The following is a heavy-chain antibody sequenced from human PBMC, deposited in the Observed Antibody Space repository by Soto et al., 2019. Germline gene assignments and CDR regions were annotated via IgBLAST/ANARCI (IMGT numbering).Heavy chain of an antibody. V-gene: IGHV3-21*01. Sequence: GGSLRLSCAASGFTFSSYEMNWVRQAPGKGLEWVSSISSSSSYIYYADSVKGRFTISRDNAKNSLYLQINSLRAEDTAVYYCANLVGATGDWGQGTLVTVSS. D-gene: IGHD1-26*01. CDR1: GFTFSSYE. CDR3: ANLVGATGD. CDR2: ISSSSSYI. J-gene: IGHJ4*02.